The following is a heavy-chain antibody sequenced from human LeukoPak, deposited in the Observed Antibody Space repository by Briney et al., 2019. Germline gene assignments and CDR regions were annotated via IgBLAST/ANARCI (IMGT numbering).Heavy chain of an antibody. CDR1: GYTFTSYG. V-gene: IGHV1-18*01. J-gene: IGHJ4*02. Sequence: GSVTVSCTTSGYTFTSYGMSWVRQAPGQGLEGMGGISAYNGNTNYAQTLQGRVTITTDTSTSTAYMALRSLRSDDTAVYYCARDTGYGDRPFDYWGQGTLVTVSS. D-gene: IGHD4-17*01. CDR2: ISAYNGNT. CDR3: ARDTGYGDRPFDY.